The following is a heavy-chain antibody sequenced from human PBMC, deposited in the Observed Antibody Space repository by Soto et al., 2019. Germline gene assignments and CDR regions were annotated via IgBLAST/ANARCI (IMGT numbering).Heavy chain of an antibody. CDR1: GYTFTGYY. Sequence: GASVKVSCKASGYTFTGYYMHWVRQAPGQGLEWMGWINPNSGGTNYAQKFQGRVTMTRDTSIGTAYMELSRLRSDDTAVYYCARDHIVVANVGGDAFDIWGQGTMVTVSS. V-gene: IGHV1-2*02. D-gene: IGHD2-21*01. J-gene: IGHJ3*02. CDR3: ARDHIVVANVGGDAFDI. CDR2: INPNSGGT.